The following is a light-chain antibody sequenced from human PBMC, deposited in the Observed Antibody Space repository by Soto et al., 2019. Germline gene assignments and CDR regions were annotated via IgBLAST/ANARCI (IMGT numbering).Light chain of an antibody. CDR1: QSVSSS. CDR3: HHRGNGIT. Sequence: FVLPQATTTLSFFPGDTAPLSCGASQSVSSSLAWYQQKAGQAPRLLIYDTSTRATGSPARFSGSGSGTDFTLTISSLEPEDFAVYYCHHRGNGITFGQGTRLENK. CDR2: DTS. V-gene: IGKV3-11*01. J-gene: IGKJ5*01.